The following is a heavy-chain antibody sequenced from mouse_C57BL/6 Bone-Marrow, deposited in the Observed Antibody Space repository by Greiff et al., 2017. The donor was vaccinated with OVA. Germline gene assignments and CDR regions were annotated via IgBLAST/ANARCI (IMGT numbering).Heavy chain of an antibody. D-gene: IGHD2-1*01. CDR1: GFPITSGYY. J-gene: IGHJ1*03. Sequence: QVQLKESGPGLVKPSQSLFLTCSITGFPITSGYYWIWIRQSPGKPLEWMGYITHSGETFYNPSLQSPISITRETSKNQFFLQLNSVTTEDTAMYYCAGDVEGNQGYFDVWGTGTTVTVSS. CDR3: AGDVEGNQGYFDV. CDR2: ITHSGET. V-gene: IGHV12-3*01.